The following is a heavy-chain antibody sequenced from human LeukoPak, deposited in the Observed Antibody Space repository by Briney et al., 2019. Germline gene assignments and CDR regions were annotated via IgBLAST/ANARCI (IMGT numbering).Heavy chain of an antibody. CDR1: GGSIISSGYY. CDR3: ALGVAEDVLDI. CDR2: IYYSGST. J-gene: IGHJ3*02. Sequence: SETLSLTCTVPGGSIISSGYYWGWIRQPPGKGLEWIGIIYYSGSTYYNPSLKSRVTIFVDTSKNQFSLKLSSVTAADTAVYYCALGVAEDVLDIWGQGTMVTVSS. V-gene: IGHV4-39*01.